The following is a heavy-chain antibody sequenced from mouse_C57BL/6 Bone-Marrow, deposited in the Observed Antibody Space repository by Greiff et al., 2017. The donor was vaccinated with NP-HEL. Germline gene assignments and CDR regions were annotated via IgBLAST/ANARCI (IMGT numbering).Heavy chain of an antibody. CDR2: IYPGSGST. Sequence: QVQLQQPGAELVKPGASVKMSCKASGYTFTSYWITWVKQRPGQGLEWIGDIYPGSGSTNYNEKFKSKATLTVDTSSSTAYMQLSSLTSEDSAVYYCARKVYYSNYEWYFDVWGTGTTVTVSS. J-gene: IGHJ1*03. CDR3: ARKVYYSNYEWYFDV. D-gene: IGHD2-5*01. CDR1: GYTFTSYW. V-gene: IGHV1-55*01.